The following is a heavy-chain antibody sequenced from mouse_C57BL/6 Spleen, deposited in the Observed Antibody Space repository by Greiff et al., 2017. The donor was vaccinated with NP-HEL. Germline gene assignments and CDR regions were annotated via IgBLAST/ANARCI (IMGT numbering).Heavy chain of an antibody. D-gene: IGHD3-2*02. CDR2: ISSGSSTI. V-gene: IGHV5-17*01. CDR3: ARIFRQLRLLDYYAMDY. CDR1: GFTFSDYG. J-gene: IGHJ4*01. Sequence: EVKLVESGGGLVKPGGSLKLSCAASGFTFSDYGMHWVRQAPEKGLEWVAYISSGSSTIYYADTVKGRFTISRDNAKNTLFLQMTSLRSEDTAMYYCARIFRQLRLLDYYAMDYWGQGTSVTVSS.